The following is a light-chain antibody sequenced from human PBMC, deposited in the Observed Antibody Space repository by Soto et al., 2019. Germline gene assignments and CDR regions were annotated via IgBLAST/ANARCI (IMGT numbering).Light chain of an antibody. CDR2: GNN. J-gene: IGLJ1*01. CDR1: SSNIGAGYD. V-gene: IGLV1-40*01. CDR3: QSYDSTLSARYV. Sequence: QSVLTQPPSVSGAPGQRVTISCTGSSSNIGAGYDVHWYQQRSGTAPKLLIFGNNNRPLGVPDRFSGSKSGTSASLAITGLQAEDEGDYYCQSYDSTLSARYVFGSGTKLTVL.